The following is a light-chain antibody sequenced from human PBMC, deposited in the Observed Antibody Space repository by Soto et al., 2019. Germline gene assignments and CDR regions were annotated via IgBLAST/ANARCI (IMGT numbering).Light chain of an antibody. Sequence: QSALTQPPSVSGAPGQSVTISCTGTSSDVGSYNVVYWYQQHPGKAPKLMIYDVSKRPSGVSHRFSGSKSGTTASLTISGLQAEDEADYYCCSDAGISKVFGTGTKLTVL. V-gene: IGLV2-23*02. J-gene: IGLJ1*01. CDR2: DVS. CDR3: CSDAGISKV. CDR1: SSDVGSYNV.